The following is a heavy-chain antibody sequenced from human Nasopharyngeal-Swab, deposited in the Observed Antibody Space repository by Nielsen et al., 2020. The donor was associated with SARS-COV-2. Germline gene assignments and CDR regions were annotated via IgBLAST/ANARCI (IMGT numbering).Heavy chain of an antibody. V-gene: IGHV1-18*01. CDR2: ISVYNGNT. CDR1: GYTFTTYG. D-gene: IGHD4-17*01. J-gene: IGHJ6*03. CDR3: ARVPEGYGDYGYYYYYMDV. Sequence: ASVKVSCKAFGYTFTTYGISWVRQAPGQGLGWMGWISVYNGNTNYAQKLQGRVTMTTDTSTSTAYMELRSLRSDDTAVYYCARVPEGYGDYGYYYYYMDVWGKGTTVTVSS.